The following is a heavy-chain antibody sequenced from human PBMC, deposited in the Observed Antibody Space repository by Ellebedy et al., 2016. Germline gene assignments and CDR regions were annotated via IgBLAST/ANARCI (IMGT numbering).Heavy chain of an antibody. J-gene: IGHJ4*02. CDR1: GFTVSSNY. CDR3: AREANTGYYRTVDY. D-gene: IGHD3-9*01. CDR2: LYNSGST. Sequence: GGSLRLSCAASGFTVSSNYMSWVRQAPGKGLEWVSALYNSGSTYYADSVKGRFTISRDNSKNTLYLQMNSLRSEDTAVYYCAREANTGYYRTVDYWGQGTLVTVSS. V-gene: IGHV3-66*03.